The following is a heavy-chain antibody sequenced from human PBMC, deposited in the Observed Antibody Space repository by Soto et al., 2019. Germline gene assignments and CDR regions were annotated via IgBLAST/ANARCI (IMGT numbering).Heavy chain of an antibody. CDR1: GGSISSSSYY. CDR3: VRDRSNSPDYFDY. Sequence: PSETLSLTCTVPGGSISSSSYYWAWIRQPPGKGLEWIGNIFYSENTYNNPSLKSRVTISLDTSKNQFSLKLSSVNAADTAVYYCVRDRSNSPDYFDYWGQGTLVTVPS. V-gene: IGHV4-39*02. D-gene: IGHD6-6*01. J-gene: IGHJ4*02. CDR2: IFYSENT.